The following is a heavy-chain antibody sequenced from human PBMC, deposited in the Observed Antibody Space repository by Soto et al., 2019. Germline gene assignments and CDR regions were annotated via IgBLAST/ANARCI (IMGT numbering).Heavy chain of an antibody. CDR1: GFTFSSYW. CDR2: INSDGSST. D-gene: IGHD6-13*01. Sequence: GESMKISCAASGFTFSSYWMHWVRQAPGKGLVWVSRINSDGSSTSYADSVKGRFTISRDNAKNTLYLQMNSLRAEDTAVYYCGSSCQQNGMDVWGQGTTVPVSS. V-gene: IGHV3-74*01. J-gene: IGHJ6*02. CDR3: GSSCQQNGMDV.